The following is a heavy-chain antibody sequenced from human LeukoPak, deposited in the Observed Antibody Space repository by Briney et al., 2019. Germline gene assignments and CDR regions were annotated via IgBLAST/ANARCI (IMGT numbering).Heavy chain of an antibody. CDR3: ARARYGGNWGELAC. V-gene: IGHV3-30*04. Sequence: GGSLRLSCAASGFAFSSYSMHWVRQPPGKGLEWVAVISFDGSNKYYADSVKGRFTISRDNSKNTLYLQTNSLRTEDTAVYYCARARYGGNWGELACWGQGTLVTVSS. J-gene: IGHJ4*02. CDR1: GFAFSSYS. D-gene: IGHD4-23*01. CDR2: ISFDGSNK.